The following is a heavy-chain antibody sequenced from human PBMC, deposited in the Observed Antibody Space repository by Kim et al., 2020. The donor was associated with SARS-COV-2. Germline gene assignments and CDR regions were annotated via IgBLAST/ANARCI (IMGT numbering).Heavy chain of an antibody. V-gene: IGHV3-33*01. CDR3: ARDRSTRTLTPLDY. Sequence: GGSLRLSCAASGFTFSSYGMHWVRQAPGKGLEWVAVIWYDGSNKYYADSVKGRFTISRDNSKNTLYLQMNSRRAEDTAVYYCARDRSTRTLTPLDYWGQGTLVTVSS. CDR1: GFTFSSYG. J-gene: IGHJ4*02. CDR2: IWYDGSNK. D-gene: IGHD1-1*01.